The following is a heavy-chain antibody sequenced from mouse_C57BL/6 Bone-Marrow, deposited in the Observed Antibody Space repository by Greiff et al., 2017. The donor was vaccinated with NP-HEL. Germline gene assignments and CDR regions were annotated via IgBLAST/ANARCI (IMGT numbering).Heavy chain of an antibody. CDR3: ARRRDKAWFAY. CDR1: GYTFTSYW. J-gene: IGHJ3*01. V-gene: IGHV1-50*01. D-gene: IGHD3-3*01. Sequence: QVQLQQPGAELVKPGASVKLSCKASGYTFTSYWMQWVKQRPGQGLEWIGEIDPSDSYTNYNQKFKGKATLTVDTSSSTAYMQLSSLTSEDSAVYYCARRRDKAWFAYWGQGTLVTVSA. CDR2: IDPSDSYT.